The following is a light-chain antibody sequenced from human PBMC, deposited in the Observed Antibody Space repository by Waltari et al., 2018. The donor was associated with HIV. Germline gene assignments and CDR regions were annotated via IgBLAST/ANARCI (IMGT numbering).Light chain of an antibody. CDR3: QQYNAWPRT. Sequence: EIVLTQSPGTLSVSPGERATLSCRASQSVSSNLAWFQQKPGQAPRLVIYGAHTRATGIPDRFSGSGSGTEFTLTISSLQSEDFAVYYWQQYNAWPRTFGQGTKVEIK. J-gene: IGKJ1*01. CDR2: GAH. V-gene: IGKV3-15*01. CDR1: QSVSSN.